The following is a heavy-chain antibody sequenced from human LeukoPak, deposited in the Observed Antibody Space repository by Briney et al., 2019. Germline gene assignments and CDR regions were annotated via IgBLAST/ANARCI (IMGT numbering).Heavy chain of an antibody. D-gene: IGHD2-15*01. V-gene: IGHV3-21*01. Sequence: GGSLRLSCAASGFTFSSYSMNWVRQAPGKGLEWVSSISSSSSYIYYADSVKGRFTISRDNAKNSLYLQMNSLRAEDTAVYYCARPLGGSRYYFDYWGQGTLVTVSS. J-gene: IGHJ4*02. CDR2: ISSSSSYI. CDR3: ARPLGGSRYYFDY. CDR1: GFTFSSYS.